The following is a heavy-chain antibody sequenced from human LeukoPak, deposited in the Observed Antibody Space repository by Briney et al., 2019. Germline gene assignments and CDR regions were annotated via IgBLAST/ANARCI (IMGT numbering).Heavy chain of an antibody. V-gene: IGHV1-69*13. CDR2: IIPIFGTA. CDR1: GGTFSSYA. J-gene: IGHJ6*02. D-gene: IGHD6-6*01. CDR3: ARRKIAARPNYYYGMDV. Sequence: ASVKVSCTASGGTFSSYAISWVRQAPGQGLEWMGGIIPIFGTANYAQKFQGRVTITADESTSTAYMELSSLRSEDTAVYYCARRKIAARPNYYYGMDVWGQGTTVTVSS.